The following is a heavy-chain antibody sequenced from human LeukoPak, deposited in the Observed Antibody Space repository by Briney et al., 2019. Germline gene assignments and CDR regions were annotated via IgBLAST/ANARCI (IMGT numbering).Heavy chain of an antibody. CDR2: IRSDGGGT. CDR1: GFTFSTYN. Sequence: GGSLRLSCLASGFTFSTYNMHWVRQAPGKGLEYVSVIRSDGGGTSYADSVKGRFTISRDNSKNTLYLQMNSLRAEDTAVYYCAKGSSNYLFDYWGQGTLVTVSS. CDR3: AKGSSNYLFDY. D-gene: IGHD1-7*01. V-gene: IGHV3-64*04. J-gene: IGHJ4*02.